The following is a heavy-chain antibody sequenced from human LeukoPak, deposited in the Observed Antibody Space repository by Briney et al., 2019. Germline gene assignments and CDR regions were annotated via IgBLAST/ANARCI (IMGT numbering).Heavy chain of an antibody. Sequence: GGSLRLSCAASGFTFDDYAMHWVRQAPGKGLEWVSGISWNSGSIGYADSVKGRFTISRDNAKNSLYLQMNSLRAEDTALYYCAKDRTSIAVAGTFDYWGQGTLVTVSS. V-gene: IGHV3-9*01. CDR2: ISWNSGSI. J-gene: IGHJ4*02. CDR3: AKDRTSIAVAGTFDY. D-gene: IGHD6-19*01. CDR1: GFTFDDYA.